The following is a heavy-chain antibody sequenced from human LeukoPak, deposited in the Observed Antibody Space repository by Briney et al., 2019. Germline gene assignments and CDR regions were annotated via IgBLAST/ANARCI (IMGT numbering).Heavy chain of an antibody. D-gene: IGHD1-20*01. V-gene: IGHV1-46*01. Sequence: ASVKVSCKASGYTFTSYYMHWVRQAPGQGLEWMGIINPSGGSTSYAQKFQGRVTMTRDTSTSTVYMELSSLRSEDTAVYYCARDRHYNWMGYYYMDVWGKGTTVTVSS. CDR2: INPSGGST. CDR1: GYTFTSYY. J-gene: IGHJ6*03. CDR3: ARDRHYNWMGYYYMDV.